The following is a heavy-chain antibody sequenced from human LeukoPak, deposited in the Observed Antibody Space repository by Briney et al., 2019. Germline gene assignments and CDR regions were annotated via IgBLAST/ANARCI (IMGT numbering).Heavy chain of an antibody. CDR3: AGKATTGPTKAAFDI. J-gene: IGHJ3*02. D-gene: IGHD4-17*01. CDR1: GYSISSSNY. CDR2: IYYSGSI. Sequence: SDTLSLTCAVSGYSISSSNYWAWIRQPPGKGLEWIGHIYYSGSIYYNPSLKSRVTMSVDTSKNQFSLKLSSVTAVDTAVYYCAGKATTGPTKAAFDIWGQGTMVTVSS. V-gene: IGHV4-28*05.